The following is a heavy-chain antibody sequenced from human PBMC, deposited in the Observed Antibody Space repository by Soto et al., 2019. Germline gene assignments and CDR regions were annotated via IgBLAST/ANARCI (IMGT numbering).Heavy chain of an antibody. Sequence: SETLSLTCTVSGGSISSSSYYWGWMRQPPGKGLEWIGTIYYSGNTYYNPSLKSRVTISVDTSKNQFSLNLSSVTAADTAVYYCARDYNNWFDPWGQGTLVTVSS. CDR1: GGSISSSSYY. D-gene: IGHD4-4*01. CDR2: IYYSGNT. J-gene: IGHJ5*02. V-gene: IGHV4-39*02. CDR3: ARDYNNWFDP.